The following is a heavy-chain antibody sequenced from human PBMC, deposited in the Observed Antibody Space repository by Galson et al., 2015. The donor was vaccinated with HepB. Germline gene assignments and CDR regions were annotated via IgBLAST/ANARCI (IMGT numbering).Heavy chain of an antibody. CDR2: IYRGGST. D-gene: IGHD6-19*01. V-gene: IGHV3-53*01. Sequence: SLRLSCAASGFPFSNKGMHWVRQAPGKGLEWVSAIYRGGSTYYAESVKGRLTISRDNSKNTVYVQMNSLRGEDTAVYYCARGPGGQWFDNWGQGTLVTVSS. CDR1: GFPFSNKG. J-gene: IGHJ4*02. CDR3: ARGPGGQWFDN.